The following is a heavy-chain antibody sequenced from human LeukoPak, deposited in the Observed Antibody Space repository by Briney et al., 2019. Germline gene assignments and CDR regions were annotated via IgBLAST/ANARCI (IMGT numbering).Heavy chain of an antibody. V-gene: IGHV4-31*03. D-gene: IGHD6-6*01. Sequence: SQTLSLTCTVSGGSISSGGYYWSRIRQHPGKGLEWIGYIYYSGSTYYNPSLKSRVTISVDTSKNQFSLKLSSVTAADTAVYYCARGRPIKKLAPSFGYWGQGTLVTVSS. CDR2: IYYSGST. J-gene: IGHJ4*02. CDR1: GGSISSGGYY. CDR3: ARGRPIKKLAPSFGY.